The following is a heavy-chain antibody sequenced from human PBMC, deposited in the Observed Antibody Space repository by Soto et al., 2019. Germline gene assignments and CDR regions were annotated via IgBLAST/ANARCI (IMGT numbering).Heavy chain of an antibody. J-gene: IGHJ4*02. CDR1: GFTFSSYA. CDR2: ISGSGGST. V-gene: IGHV3-23*01. D-gene: IGHD1-26*01. CDR3: AKNRYRIVGATKGYYFDY. Sequence: GSLRLSCAASGFTFSSYAMSWVRQAPGKGLEWVSAISGSGGSTYYADSVKGRFTISRDNSKNTLYLQMNSLRAEDTAVYYCAKNRYRIVGATKGYYFDYWGQGTLVTVSS.